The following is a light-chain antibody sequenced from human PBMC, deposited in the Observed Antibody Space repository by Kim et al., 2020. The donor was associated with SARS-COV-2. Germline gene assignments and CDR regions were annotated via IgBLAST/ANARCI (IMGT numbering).Light chain of an antibody. J-gene: IGLJ3*02. Sequence: GQSVTISCTGTSSDVGVYNYVSWYQQHPGKAPKLMIYDVSKRPSGVPDRFSGSKSGNTASLTISGLQAEDEADYYCCSYAGSLNWVFGGGTQLTVL. CDR1: SSDVGVYNY. CDR3: CSYAGSLNWV. V-gene: IGLV2-11*01. CDR2: DVS.